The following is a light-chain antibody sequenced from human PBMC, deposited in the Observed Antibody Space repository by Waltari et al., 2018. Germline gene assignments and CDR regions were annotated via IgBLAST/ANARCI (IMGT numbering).Light chain of an antibody. CDR1: ENIRSW. CDR3: QQYNSYLYT. V-gene: IGKV1-5*03. J-gene: IGKJ2*01. Sequence: DIQMTQSPPTLSATVGDRDTITCRASENIRSWLAWYQHRPGTAPKLLISKASNLESGVPSRFSGSGSGTEFTLTISSLQPDDFATYYCQQYNSYLYTFGQGTKVEIK. CDR2: KAS.